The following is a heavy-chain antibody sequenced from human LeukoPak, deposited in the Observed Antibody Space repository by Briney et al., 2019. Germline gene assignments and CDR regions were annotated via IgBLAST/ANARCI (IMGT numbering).Heavy chain of an antibody. J-gene: IGHJ4*02. CDR2: TSYNGNNK. CDR3: AKGRHGDYDFDY. CDR1: GFTFSSYA. D-gene: IGHD4-17*01. V-gene: IGHV3-30*04. Sequence: PGGSLRLSCGASGFTFSSYAVYWVRQAPGKGLEWVAGTSYNGNNKFYADSVKGRFSISRDNSKNTLYLQMDSLRAEDTAVYYCAKGRHGDYDFDYWGQGTLVTVSS.